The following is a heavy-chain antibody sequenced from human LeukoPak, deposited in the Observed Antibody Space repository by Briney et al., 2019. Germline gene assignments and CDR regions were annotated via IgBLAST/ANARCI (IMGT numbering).Heavy chain of an antibody. Sequence: SETLSLSCAVSGGSISSGGYSWSWIRQPPGKGLEWIGYIYHSGSTYYNPSLKSRVTISVDRSKNQFALRLSSVTAADTAVYYCARGALTPPQRYNYYGMDVWGQGTTVTVSS. CDR1: GGSISSGGYS. D-gene: IGHD4/OR15-4a*01. V-gene: IGHV4-30-2*01. CDR2: IYHSGST. J-gene: IGHJ6*02. CDR3: ARGALTPPQRYNYYGMDV.